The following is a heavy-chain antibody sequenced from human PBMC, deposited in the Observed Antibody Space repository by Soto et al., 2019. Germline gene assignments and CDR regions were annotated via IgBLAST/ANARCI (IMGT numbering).Heavy chain of an antibody. Sequence: QLQLQESGPGLVKPSETLSLTCTVSGGSISSSSYYWGWIRQPPGKGLEWIGSIYYSGSTYYNPSLKSLVTITVDTTKNQFSLKLSSVTDAATAVYYCARHFTEYYYDGSGGVYWGQGTLVTVSS. CDR1: GGSISSSSYY. CDR2: IYYSGST. V-gene: IGHV4-39*01. D-gene: IGHD3-22*01. J-gene: IGHJ4*02. CDR3: ARHFTEYYYDGSGGVY.